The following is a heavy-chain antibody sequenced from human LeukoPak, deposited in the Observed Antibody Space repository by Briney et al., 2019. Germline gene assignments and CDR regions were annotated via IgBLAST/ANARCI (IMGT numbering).Heavy chain of an antibody. V-gene: IGHV3-30-3*01. J-gene: IGHJ5*02. D-gene: IGHD2-2*01. Sequence: GGSLRLSCAASGFTFSSYAMHWVRQAPGKGLEWVAIISYDGSNKYYADSVKGRFTISRDNSKNTLYLQMNSLRAEDTAVYYRARDLGDCSSTSCPRWFDPWGQGTLVTVSS. CDR3: ARDLGDCSSTSCPRWFDP. CDR2: ISYDGSNK. CDR1: GFTFSSYA.